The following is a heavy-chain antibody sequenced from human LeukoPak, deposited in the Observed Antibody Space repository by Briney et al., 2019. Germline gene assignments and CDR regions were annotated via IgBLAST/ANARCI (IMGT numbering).Heavy chain of an antibody. CDR1: GFTFSSYS. J-gene: IGHJ4*02. CDR2: ISSSSSYI. D-gene: IGHD3-9*01. CDR3: ARDYDILTGYLNPALDY. Sequence: GGSLRLSCAASGFTFSSYSMNWVRQAPGKGLEWVSSISSSSSYIYYADSVKGRFTISRDNAKNSLYLQMYSLRAEDTAVYYCARDYDILTGYLNPALDYWGQGTLVTVSS. V-gene: IGHV3-21*01.